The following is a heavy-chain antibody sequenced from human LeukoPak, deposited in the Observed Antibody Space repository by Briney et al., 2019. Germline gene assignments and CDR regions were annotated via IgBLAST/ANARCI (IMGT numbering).Heavy chain of an antibody. CDR2: IYYSGST. J-gene: IGHJ4*02. CDR1: GGSFSGYY. D-gene: IGHD3-22*01. V-gene: IGHV4-59*01. CDR3: ARGADSSGYYSIFYFDY. Sequence: PSETLSLTCAVYGGSFSGYYWSWIRQPPGKGLEWIGYIYYSGSTNYNPSLKSRVTISVDTSKNQFSLKLSSVTAADTAVYYCARGADSSGYYSIFYFDYWGQGTLVTVSS.